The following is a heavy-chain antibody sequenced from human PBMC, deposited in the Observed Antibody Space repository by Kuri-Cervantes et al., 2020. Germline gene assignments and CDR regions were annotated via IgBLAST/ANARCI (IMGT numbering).Heavy chain of an antibody. Sequence: GSLRLSCTVSGGSISSGGYYWSWIRQPPGKGLEWIGYIYYSGSTNYNPSLKSRVTISVDTSKNQFSLKLSSATAADTAVYYCASTVAAAGQNWFDPWGQGTLVTDSS. J-gene: IGHJ5*02. CDR3: ASTVAAAGQNWFDP. CDR1: GGSISSGGYY. D-gene: IGHD6-13*01. CDR2: IYYSGST. V-gene: IGHV4-61*08.